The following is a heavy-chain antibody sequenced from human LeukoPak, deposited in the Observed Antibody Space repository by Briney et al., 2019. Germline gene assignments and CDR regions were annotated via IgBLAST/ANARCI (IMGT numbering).Heavy chain of an antibody. CDR1: GYTFTSYD. Sequence: ASVKVSCKASGYTFTSYDINWVRQATGQGLEWMGWMNPNSGNTGYAQKFQGRVTMTRNTSISTAYMELSSLRSEDTAVYYCARDRRYWLLWFREFDAFDIWGQGTMVTVSS. CDR3: ARDRRYWLLWFREFDAFDI. V-gene: IGHV1-8*01. CDR2: MNPNSGNT. J-gene: IGHJ3*02. D-gene: IGHD3-10*01.